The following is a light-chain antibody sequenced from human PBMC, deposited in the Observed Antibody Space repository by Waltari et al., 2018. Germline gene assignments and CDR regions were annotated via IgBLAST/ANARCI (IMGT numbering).Light chain of an antibody. CDR3: GTWDSSLSAGV. CDR1: RSNVGNTY. Sequence: QSVLTQPPSASGTPGQRVTISCSGSRSNVGNTYVYWYQQLPGTAPKLLIYDNNKRPSGIPDRFSGSKSGTSATLGITGLQTGDEADYYCGTWDSSLSAGVFGGGTKLTVL. CDR2: DNN. V-gene: IGLV1-51*01. J-gene: IGLJ3*02.